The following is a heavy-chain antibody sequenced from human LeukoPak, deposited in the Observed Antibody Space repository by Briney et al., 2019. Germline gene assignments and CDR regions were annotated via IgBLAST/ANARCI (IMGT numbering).Heavy chain of an antibody. CDR2: LHNTRST. CDR3: ARDRESSPWELLLDY. CDR1: GYSIRSGYY. J-gene: IGHJ4*02. V-gene: IGHV4-38-2*02. D-gene: IGHD1-26*01. Sequence: PSETLSLTCAVSGYSIRSGYYWTWIRQPPGKGLEWIGSLHNTRSTYYNPSLKSRLTMSVDRSNNKFSLNLNSVTAADTAVYYCARDRESSPWELLLDYWGQGIVVTVSS.